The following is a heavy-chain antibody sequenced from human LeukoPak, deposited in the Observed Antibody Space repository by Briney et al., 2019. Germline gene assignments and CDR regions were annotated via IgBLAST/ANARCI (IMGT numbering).Heavy chain of an antibody. D-gene: IGHD2-15*01. CDR2: IIPIFGTA. V-gene: IGHV1-69*13. J-gene: IGHJ4*02. Sequence: GAPVKVSCKASGGTFSSYAISWVRQAPGQGLEWMGGIIPIFGTANYAQKFQGRVTITADESTSTAHMGLSSLRSEDTAVYYCARGSIGYCSGGSCYSGHYWGQGTLVTVSS. CDR1: GGTFSSYA. CDR3: ARGSIGYCSGGSCYSGHY.